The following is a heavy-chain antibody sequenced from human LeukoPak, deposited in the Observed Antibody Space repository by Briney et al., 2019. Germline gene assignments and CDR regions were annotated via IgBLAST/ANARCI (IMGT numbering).Heavy chain of an antibody. V-gene: IGHV3-7*01. Sequence: GGSLRLSCAASGFILSSYWMSWVRQAPGKGLEWVAKIKRDGSEKYYVDSVKGRFTISRDNAKNSLYLQMNSLRAEDTAVYYCARALGSSSFFDYWGQGTLVTVSS. D-gene: IGHD6-6*01. J-gene: IGHJ4*02. CDR2: IKRDGSEK. CDR1: GFILSSYW. CDR3: ARALGSSSFFDY.